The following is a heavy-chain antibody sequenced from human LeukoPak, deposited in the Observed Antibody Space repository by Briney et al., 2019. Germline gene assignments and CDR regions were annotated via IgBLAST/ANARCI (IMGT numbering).Heavy chain of an antibody. D-gene: IGHD2-15*01. Sequence: SETLSLTCAVYGGSFSGYYWSWIRQPPGKGLEWIGEINHSGSTNYNLSLKSRVTISVDTSKNQFSLKLSPVTAADTAVYYCARFIGYCSGGSCDFDYWGQGTLVTVSS. CDR1: GGSFSGYY. V-gene: IGHV4-34*01. J-gene: IGHJ4*02. CDR3: ARFIGYCSGGSCDFDY. CDR2: INHSGST.